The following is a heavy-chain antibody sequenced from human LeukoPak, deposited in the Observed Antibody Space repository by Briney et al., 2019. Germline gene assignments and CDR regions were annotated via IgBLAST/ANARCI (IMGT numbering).Heavy chain of an antibody. D-gene: IGHD2-2*01. Sequence: SETLSLTCAVYGGSFSGYYWSWIRQPPGKGLEWIGEINHSGSTNYNPSLKSRVTISVDTSKNQFSLKLSSVTAADTAVYYCAREHSSSPHPFDYWGQGTLVTVSS. CDR1: GGSFSGYY. V-gene: IGHV4-34*01. J-gene: IGHJ4*02. CDR3: AREHSSSPHPFDY. CDR2: INHSGST.